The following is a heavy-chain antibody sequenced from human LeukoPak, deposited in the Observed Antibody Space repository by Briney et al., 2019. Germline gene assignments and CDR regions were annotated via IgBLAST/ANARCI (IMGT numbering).Heavy chain of an antibody. V-gene: IGHV3-23*01. D-gene: IGHD6-6*01. Sequence: GGSLRLSCAASGFTFSSHAVSWIRQPPGKGLEWVSSVSGGGGTTYYAYSVKGRFPITRDNSKSTLYLQMNSLRAEDTAVYYCANGDAGRPSEGLDYWGRGTLVTVSS. CDR1: GFTFSSHA. J-gene: IGHJ4*02. CDR3: ANGDAGRPSEGLDY. CDR2: VSGGGGTT.